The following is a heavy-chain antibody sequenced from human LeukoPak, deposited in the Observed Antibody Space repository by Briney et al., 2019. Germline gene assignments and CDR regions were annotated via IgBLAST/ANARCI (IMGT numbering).Heavy chain of an antibody. CDR3: ARASWLSGYYDY. Sequence: GGSLRLSCAASGFTVSSNYMSWVRQAPGKGLERVSVIYSGGSTYYADSVKGRFTISRDNSKNTLYLQMNSLRAEDTAVYYCARASWLSGYYDYWGQGTLVTVSS. J-gene: IGHJ4*02. CDR1: GFTVSSNY. V-gene: IGHV3-53*01. D-gene: IGHD3-22*01. CDR2: IYSGGST.